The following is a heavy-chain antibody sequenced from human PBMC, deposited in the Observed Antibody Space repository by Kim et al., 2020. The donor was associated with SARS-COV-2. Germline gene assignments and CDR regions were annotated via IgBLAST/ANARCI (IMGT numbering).Heavy chain of an antibody. CDR2: TYYRSKWYN. Sequence: SQTLSLTCAISGDSVSSNSAAWNWIRQSPSRGLEWLGRTYYRSKWYNDYAVSVKSRITINPDTSKNQFSLQLNSVTPEDTAVYYCARVGSSWYDSPAGGMDVWGQGTTVTVSS. D-gene: IGHD6-13*01. V-gene: IGHV6-1*01. J-gene: IGHJ6*02. CDR3: ARVGSSWYDSPAGGMDV. CDR1: GDSVSSNSAA.